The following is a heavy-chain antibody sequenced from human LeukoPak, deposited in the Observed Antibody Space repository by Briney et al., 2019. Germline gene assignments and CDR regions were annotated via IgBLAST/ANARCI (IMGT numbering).Heavy chain of an antibody. CDR1: GFTVSSNY. J-gene: IGHJ4*02. CDR3: AGRNYYDSKAPDFDY. CDR2: IYSGGST. V-gene: IGHV3-53*01. Sequence: GGSLRLSCAASGFTVSSNYMSWVRQAPGKGLEWVSVIYSGGSTYYADSVKGRFTISRDNSKNTLYLQMNSLRAEDTAVYYCAGRNYYDSKAPDFDYWGQGTLVTVSS. D-gene: IGHD3-22*01.